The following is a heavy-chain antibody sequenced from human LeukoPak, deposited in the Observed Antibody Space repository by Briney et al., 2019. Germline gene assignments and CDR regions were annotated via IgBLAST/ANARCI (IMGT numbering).Heavy chain of an antibody. CDR1: GVSISSGTYY. J-gene: IGHJ5*01. Sequence: SETLSLTCTVSGVSISSGTYYWGWIRQPPGKGLEWIASMYYSGNTYYNPSLKSRVTISVDRSNNQFSLKLSSLTAADTAVYFCARDLYASGWFDYWGQGTLVTVSS. CDR3: ARDLYASGWFDY. V-gene: IGHV4-39*07. D-gene: IGHD2-8*01. CDR2: MYYSGNT.